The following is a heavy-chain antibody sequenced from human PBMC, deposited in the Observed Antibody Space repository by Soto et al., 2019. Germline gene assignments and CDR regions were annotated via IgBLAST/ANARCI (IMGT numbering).Heavy chain of an antibody. CDR3: AHRHDLGGFDI. J-gene: IGHJ3*02. V-gene: IGHV2-5*01. D-gene: IGHD2-15*01. Sequence: QITLKESGPTLVKPTQTLTLTCTFSGVSLNTRAVGVVWIRQAPGKALEWLALINWNDDERYSPSLKDRLTITKDTSKNHIVLTLTNIGPVDTATYYCAHRHDLGGFDIWGQVTAVTVSS. CDR1: GVSLNTRAVG. CDR2: INWNDDE.